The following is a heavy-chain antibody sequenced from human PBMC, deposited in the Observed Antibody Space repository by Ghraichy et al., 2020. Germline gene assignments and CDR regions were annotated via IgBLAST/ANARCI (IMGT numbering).Heavy chain of an antibody. V-gene: IGHV4-34*01. CDR1: GGSFSGYY. J-gene: IGHJ4*02. CDR3: ARSEKGGATPGKGGERFDY. CDR2: INHSGST. D-gene: IGHD1-26*01. Sequence: SETLSLTCAVYGGSFSGYYWSWIRQPPGKGLEWIGEINHSGSTNYNPSLKSRVTISVDTSKNQFSLKLSSVTAADTAVYYCARSEKGGATPGKGGERFDYWGQGTLVTVSS.